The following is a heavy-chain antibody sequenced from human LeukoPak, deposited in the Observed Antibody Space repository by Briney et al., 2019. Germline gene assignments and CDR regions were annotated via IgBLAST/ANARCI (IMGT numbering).Heavy chain of an antibody. Sequence: PSETLSLTCTVSGGSISSYYWSWIRQPPGKGLEWIGYIYCSGSTNYNPSLKSRVTISVDTSKNQFSLKLSSVTAADTAVYYCARVGSSWYFPFDYWGQGTLVTVSS. J-gene: IGHJ4*02. V-gene: IGHV4-59*01. CDR2: IYCSGST. D-gene: IGHD6-13*01. CDR3: ARVGSSWYFPFDY. CDR1: GGSISSYY.